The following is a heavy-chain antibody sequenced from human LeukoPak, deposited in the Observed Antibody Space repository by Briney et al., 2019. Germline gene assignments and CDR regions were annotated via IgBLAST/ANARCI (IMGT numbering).Heavy chain of an antibody. Sequence: GGSLRLSCAASGFTFSSQAMNWVRQAPGKGLEWVSTISGSSLSTYYADSVRGRFTISRDNSKNTLYLQMNSLRAEDTAVYYCTNLGGFDYWGQGTLVTVSS. CDR3: TNLGGFDY. CDR2: ISGSSLST. V-gene: IGHV3-23*01. CDR1: GFTFSSQA. J-gene: IGHJ4*02. D-gene: IGHD3-16*01.